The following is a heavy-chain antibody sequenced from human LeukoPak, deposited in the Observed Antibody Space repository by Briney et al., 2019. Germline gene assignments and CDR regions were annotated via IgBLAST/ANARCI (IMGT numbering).Heavy chain of an antibody. CDR3: ANRLVPAAIAPPFDY. V-gene: IGHV3-30*18. J-gene: IGHJ4*02. Sequence: GGSLRLSCAASGFTFSSYGMHWVRQAPGKGLEWVAVISYDGSNKYYADSVKGRFTISRDNSKNTLYLQMNSLRAEDTAVYYCANRLVPAAIAPPFDYWGQGTLSPSPQ. CDR1: GFTFSSYG. CDR2: ISYDGSNK. D-gene: IGHD2-2*01.